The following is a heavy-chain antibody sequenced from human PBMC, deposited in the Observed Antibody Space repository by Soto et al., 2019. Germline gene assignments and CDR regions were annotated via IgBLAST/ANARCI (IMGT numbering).Heavy chain of an antibody. J-gene: IGHJ4*02. V-gene: IGHV1-18*01. Sequence: QVPLVQSGAEVKKPGASVKVSCKASGYTFTSDGISWVRQAPGQGLEWKGGISAYNGNTHYAQKLQGRVTMTPDTSTRTAYMELRSLRSDDTAVYYCARDEDWCGEYGPGCYFDYWGQGTLVTVSS. CDR3: ARDEDWCGEYGPGCYFDY. D-gene: IGHD3-10*01. CDR2: ISAYNGNT. CDR1: GYTFTSDG.